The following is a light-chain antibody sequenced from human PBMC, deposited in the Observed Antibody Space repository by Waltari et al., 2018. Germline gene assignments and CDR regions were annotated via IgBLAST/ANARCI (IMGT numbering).Light chain of an antibody. Sequence: EIVLTQSPGTLSLSPGERATLSCRASQSVSSSYLAWYQQKAGQAPRLLMDGSSSRATGIPDRFSGIGSGTDFPLTISRLEPEDFAVYYCQQYGSSPTFGQGTKVEIK. V-gene: IGKV3-20*01. CDR1: QSVSSSY. CDR3: QQYGSSPT. CDR2: GSS. J-gene: IGKJ1*01.